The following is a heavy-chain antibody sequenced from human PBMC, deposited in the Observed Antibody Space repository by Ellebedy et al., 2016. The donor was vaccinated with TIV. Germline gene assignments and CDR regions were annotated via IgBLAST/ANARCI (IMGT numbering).Heavy chain of an antibody. D-gene: IGHD4-23*01. CDR3: ARDPVGVGPAFDV. CDR1: GFSFSDHY. CDR2: ISTSSSHT. Sequence: GESLKISCAASGFSFSDHYMSWIRQAPGKGLEWISFISTSSSHTNYADSVKGRFTISRDNARNSLYLQMNSLRAEDTAIYYCARDPVGVGPAFDVWGQGTMVTVSS. V-gene: IGHV3-11*05. J-gene: IGHJ3*01.